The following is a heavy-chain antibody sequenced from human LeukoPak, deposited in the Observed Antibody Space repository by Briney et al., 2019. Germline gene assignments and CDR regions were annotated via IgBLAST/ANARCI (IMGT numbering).Heavy chain of an antibody. CDR1: GGSFSGYY. CDR3: ARAPGGYYDSSGYFDY. CDR2: INHSGST. D-gene: IGHD3-22*01. V-gene: IGHV4-34*01. Sequence: SETLSLTCAVYGGSFSGYYWSWIRQPPGKGLEWIAEINHSGSTNYNPSLKSRVTISVDRSKNQFSLKLSSVTAADTAVYYCARAPGGYYDSSGYFDYWGQGTLVTVSS. J-gene: IGHJ4*02.